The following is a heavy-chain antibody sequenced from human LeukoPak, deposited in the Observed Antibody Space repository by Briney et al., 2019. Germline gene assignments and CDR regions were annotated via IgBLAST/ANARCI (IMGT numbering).Heavy chain of an antibody. V-gene: IGHV3-48*02. CDR3: ARDKYDFWSGSTPFDP. CDR2: ISSSSSTI. CDR1: GFTFGSYS. D-gene: IGHD3-3*01. Sequence: GGSLRLSCAASGFTFGSYSMNWVRQAPGKGLEWVSYISSSSSTIYYADSVKGRFTISRDNAKNSLYLQMNSLRDEDTAVYYCARDKYDFWSGSTPFDPWGQGTLVTVSS. J-gene: IGHJ5*02.